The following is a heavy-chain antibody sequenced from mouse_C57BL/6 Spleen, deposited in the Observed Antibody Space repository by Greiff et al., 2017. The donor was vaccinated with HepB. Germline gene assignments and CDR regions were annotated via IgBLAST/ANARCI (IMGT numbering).Heavy chain of an antibody. D-gene: IGHD2-5*01. CDR1: GYTFTSYW. CDR3: ARKPSNYDYAMDY. CDR2: IDPSDSET. J-gene: IGHJ4*01. V-gene: IGHV1-52*01. Sequence: QVQLQQSGAELVRPGSSVKLSCKASGYTFTSYWMHWVKQRPIQGLEWIGNIDPSDSETHYNQKFKDKATLTVDKSSSTAYMQLSSLTSEDSAVYYCARKPSNYDYAMDYWGQGTSVTVSS.